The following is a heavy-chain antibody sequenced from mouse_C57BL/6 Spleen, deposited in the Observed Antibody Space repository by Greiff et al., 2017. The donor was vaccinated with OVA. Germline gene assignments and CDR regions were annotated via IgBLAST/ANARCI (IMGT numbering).Heavy chain of an antibody. CDR3: ARDYYGSSLDY. V-gene: IGHV1-76*01. Sequence: QVQLQQSGAELVRPGASVKLSCKASGYTFTDYYINWVKQRPGQGLEWIARIYPGSGNTYYNEKFKGKATLTAEKSSSTAYMQLSRLTSEDSAVYFCARDYYGSSLDYWGQGTTLTVSS. D-gene: IGHD1-1*01. J-gene: IGHJ2*01. CDR1: GYTFTDYY. CDR2: IYPGSGNT.